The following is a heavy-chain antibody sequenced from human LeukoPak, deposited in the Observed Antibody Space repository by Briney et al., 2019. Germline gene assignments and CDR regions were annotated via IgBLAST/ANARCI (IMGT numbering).Heavy chain of an antibody. J-gene: IGHJ4*02. D-gene: IGHD1-26*01. V-gene: IGHV3-23*01. CDR2: ISGSGSST. Sequence: GGSLRLSCAASGFTFSSYAMSWVRQAPGEGLEWVSAISGSGSSTYYADSVKGRFTMSRDNSKNTLSLQMNSLRAEDTAVYFCAKDTWMGATNLDDWGQGTLVTVSS. CDR1: GFTFSSYA. CDR3: AKDTWMGATNLDD.